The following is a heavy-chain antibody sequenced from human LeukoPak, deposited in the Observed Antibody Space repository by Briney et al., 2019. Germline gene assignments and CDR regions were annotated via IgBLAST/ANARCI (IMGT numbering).Heavy chain of an antibody. V-gene: IGHV1-69*01. D-gene: IGHD1/OR15-1a*01. Sequence: GASVKVSCKASGGTLSSYAISWVRQAPGQGLEWMGGIIPIFGTANYAQKFQGRVTITADESTSTAYMELSSLRSEDTAVYSCATPLLSGYCNNVYYFDYWGQGTLVTVSS. J-gene: IGHJ4*02. CDR1: GGTLSSYA. CDR3: ATPLLSGYCNNVYYFDY. CDR2: IIPIFGTA.